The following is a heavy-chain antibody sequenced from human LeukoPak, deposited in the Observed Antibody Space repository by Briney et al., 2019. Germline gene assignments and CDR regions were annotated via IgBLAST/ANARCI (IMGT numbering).Heavy chain of an antibody. D-gene: IGHD7-27*01. CDR1: GLTFSNAW. V-gene: IGHV3-15*01. CDR3: TTAGALDN. J-gene: IGHJ4*02. Sequence: GGSLRLSFAASGLTFSNAWMSWVRQAPGKGLEWVGRIKSKADGGTIAYASPVNGRFIISRDDSKNTLYLQMNSLKTEDTAVYYCTTAGALDNWGLGTLVTVSS. CDR2: IKSKADGGTI.